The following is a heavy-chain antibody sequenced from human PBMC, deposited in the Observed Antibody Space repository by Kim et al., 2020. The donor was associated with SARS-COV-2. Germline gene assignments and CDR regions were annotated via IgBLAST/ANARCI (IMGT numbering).Heavy chain of an antibody. D-gene: IGHD3-10*01. Sequence: YSQKFQGRVTITRDTAASTAYMGLSSLRSEDTAVYYCAILELWFGAPLDVWGQGTTVTVSS. CDR3: AILELWFGAPLDV. J-gene: IGHJ6*02. V-gene: IGHV1-3*01.